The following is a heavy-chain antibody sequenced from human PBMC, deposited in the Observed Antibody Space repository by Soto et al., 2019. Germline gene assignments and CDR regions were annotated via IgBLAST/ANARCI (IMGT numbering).Heavy chain of an antibody. CDR1: GDTFTSYY. CDR2: ITPSGGST. V-gene: IGHV1-46*01. D-gene: IGHD3-22*01. J-gene: IGHJ1*01. Sequence: QVQLVQSGAEVKKPGASVKVSCKASGDTFTSYYMHWVRQAPGQGLEWMGIITPSGGSTSYAQKFQGRVTMTRDTSTSTVYMELSSLRSEDTAVYYCARSATGYYYDSSGYYVAEYFQHWGQGTLVTVSS. CDR3: ARSATGYYYDSSGYYVAEYFQH.